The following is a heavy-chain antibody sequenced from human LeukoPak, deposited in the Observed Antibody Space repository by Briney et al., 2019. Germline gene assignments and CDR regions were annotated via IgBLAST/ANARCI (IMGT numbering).Heavy chain of an antibody. CDR1: GYRFASYW. J-gene: IGHJ4*02. D-gene: IGHD3-10*01. V-gene: IGHV5-51*01. Sequence: GESLKISCKGSGYRFASYWIGWVRQMPGKGLEWMGIIYPGDSEIRYSPSFQGQVTISADKSISTAYLQWSSLKASDTAIFYCARREGFGSGSPYFFDYWGQGTLVTVSS. CDR2: IYPGDSEI. CDR3: ARREGFGSGSPYFFDY.